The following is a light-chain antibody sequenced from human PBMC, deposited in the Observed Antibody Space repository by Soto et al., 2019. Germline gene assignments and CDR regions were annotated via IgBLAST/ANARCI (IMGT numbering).Light chain of an antibody. V-gene: IGLV1-44*01. J-gene: IGLJ3*02. CDR2: NTD. Sequence: QSVLTQPPSVSGTPGQTVSISCSGSDPNIGRNTVNWYQQVPGTAPKLLIYNTDQRPSGVPDRFSGSKSVTSASLAISGLQSGDECGYYCAAWDDSLNGVAFGGGTKVTAL. CDR3: AAWDDSLNGVA. CDR1: DPNIGRNT.